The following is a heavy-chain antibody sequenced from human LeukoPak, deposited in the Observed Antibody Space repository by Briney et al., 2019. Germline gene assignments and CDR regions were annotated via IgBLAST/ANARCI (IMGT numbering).Heavy chain of an antibody. CDR1: GGSISSYY. J-gene: IGHJ5*02. V-gene: IGHV4-59*01. CDR3: ARVVAGTSGWFDP. D-gene: IGHD6-19*01. Sequence: SETLSLTCTVSGGSISSYYWSWIRQPPGKGLEWIGYIYYSGSTNYNPSLKSRVTISVDTSKNQFSLKLSSVTAADTAVYYYARVVAGTSGWFDPWGQGTLVTVSS. CDR2: IYYSGST.